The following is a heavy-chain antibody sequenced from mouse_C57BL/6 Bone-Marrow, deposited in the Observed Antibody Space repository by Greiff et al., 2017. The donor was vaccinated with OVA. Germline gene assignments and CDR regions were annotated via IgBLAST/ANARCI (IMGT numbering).Heavy chain of an antibody. CDR1: GYAFSSSW. D-gene: IGHD1-1*01. Sequence: LQQSGPELVTPGASVKISCKASGYAFSSSWMNWVKQRPGKGLEWIGRIYPGDGDTNYNGKFKGKATLTADKSSSTAYMQLSSLTSEDSAVYFCARSHYYGSSEGYFDVGGTGTTVTVSS. J-gene: IGHJ1*03. V-gene: IGHV1-82*01. CDR3: ARSHYYGSSEGYFDV. CDR2: IYPGDGDT.